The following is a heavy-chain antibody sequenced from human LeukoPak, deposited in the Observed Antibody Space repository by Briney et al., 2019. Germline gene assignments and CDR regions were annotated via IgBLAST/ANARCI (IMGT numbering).Heavy chain of an antibody. CDR3: AREEVRRAVAGYFDY. Sequence: GASVKVSCKASGYSFSSYGISWVRQAPGQGLEWMGWISGYNGNTNYAQKLQGRVTTTTDTSTSTAYMELRSLRSDDTAVYYCAREEVRRAVAGYFDYWGQGTLVTVSS. J-gene: IGHJ4*02. CDR2: ISGYNGNT. CDR1: GYSFSSYG. V-gene: IGHV1-18*01. D-gene: IGHD6-19*01.